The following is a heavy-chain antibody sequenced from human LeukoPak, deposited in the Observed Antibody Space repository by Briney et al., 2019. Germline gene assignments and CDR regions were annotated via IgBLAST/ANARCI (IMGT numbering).Heavy chain of an antibody. V-gene: IGHV5-51*01. D-gene: IGHD3-10*01. CDR1: GYSFTSYW. J-gene: IGHJ6*02. Sequence: GESLKISCKGSGYSFTSYWIGWVRQMPGKGLEWMGIIYPGDSDTRYSPSFQGQVTISADKSISTAYLQWSSLKASDTAMYYCARLAYYGSVPLHGMDVWGQGTTVTVSS. CDR3: ARLAYYGSVPLHGMDV. CDR2: IYPGDSDT.